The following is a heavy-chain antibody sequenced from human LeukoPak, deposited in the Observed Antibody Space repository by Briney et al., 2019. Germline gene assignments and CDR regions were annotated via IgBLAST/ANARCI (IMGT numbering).Heavy chain of an antibody. D-gene: IGHD3-10*01. V-gene: IGHV3-74*01. CDR2: INSDGSST. Sequence: GSLRLSCAASGLTISSHWMHWVRQVPGKGLVWVSRINSDGSSTNYADSVKGRLTISRDNAKNTLYLQMNSLRAEDTAVYYCARGRGPYGWFDPWGQGTLVTVSS. CDR1: GLTISSHW. J-gene: IGHJ5*02. CDR3: ARGRGPYGWFDP.